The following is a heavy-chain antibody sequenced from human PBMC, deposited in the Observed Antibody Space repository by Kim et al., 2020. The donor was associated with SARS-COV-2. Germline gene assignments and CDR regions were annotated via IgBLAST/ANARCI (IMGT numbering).Heavy chain of an antibody. J-gene: IGHJ1*01. Sequence: SETLSLTCTVSSGSISTYYWSWIRQPPGSGLEWIGYIYYNGVFNYNPSLKSRVTLSMDMSKNQFSLKLSSFATGAGRGQSDQDSTDHWGQGTLVTVSS. CDR3: QDSTDH. CDR1: SGSISTYY. V-gene: IGHV4-59*13. CDR2: IYYNGVF. D-gene: IGHD2-15*01.